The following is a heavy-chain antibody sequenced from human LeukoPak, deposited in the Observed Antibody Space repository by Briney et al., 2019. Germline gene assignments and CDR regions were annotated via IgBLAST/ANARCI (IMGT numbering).Heavy chain of an antibody. CDR2: ISYDGSNK. J-gene: IGHJ4*02. D-gene: IGHD6-13*01. V-gene: IGHV3-30*18. CDR3: GKMIAAEPFDY. CDR1: GFTFSSYG. Sequence: QSGGSLRLSCAASGFTFSSYGMRWVRHAPGKGLEWVAVISYDGSNKYYADSVKGRFTISRDNSKNTLYLQMNSLRAEDTAVYYCGKMIAAEPFDYWGQGTLVTVSS.